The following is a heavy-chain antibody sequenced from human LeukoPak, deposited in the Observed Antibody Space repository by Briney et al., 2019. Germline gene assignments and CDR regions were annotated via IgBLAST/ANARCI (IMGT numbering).Heavy chain of an antibody. CDR2: INLTGDST. D-gene: IGHD3-10*01. V-gene: IGHV3-64*01. CDR1: GFTLSNHA. Sequence: GGSLRLSCVASGFTLSNHAMHWVRQGPGKGLEYVSAINLTGDSTYYANSVNGRFTIFRDDYNNTLYLQMGSLQTAYSAVYYRGRSYASGIHYMDVWGKGSTVTVSS. J-gene: IGHJ6*03. CDR3: GRSYASGIHYMDV.